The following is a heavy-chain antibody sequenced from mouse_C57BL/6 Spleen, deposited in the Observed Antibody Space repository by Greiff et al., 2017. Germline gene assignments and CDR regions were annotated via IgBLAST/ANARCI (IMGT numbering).Heavy chain of an antibody. CDR3: ARGDGDY. CDR1: GYTFTSYW. D-gene: IGHD3-3*01. Sequence: QVQLQQPGAELVKPGASVKLSCKASGYTFTSYWMQWVKQRPGQGLEWIGEIDPSDSYTNYNQKFKGKATLTVDTSSSTAYMQRSSLTSEDSAVYYCARGDGDYWGQGTTLTVSS. V-gene: IGHV1-50*01. CDR2: IDPSDSYT. J-gene: IGHJ2*01.